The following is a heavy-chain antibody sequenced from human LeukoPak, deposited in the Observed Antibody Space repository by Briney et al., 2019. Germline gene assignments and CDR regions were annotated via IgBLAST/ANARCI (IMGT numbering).Heavy chain of an antibody. V-gene: IGHV3-23*01. J-gene: IGHJ4*02. CDR3: AKHRRDLLSYSLFDY. Sequence: GGSLRLSCPASGFTFIPFAMRWVRQAPGKGLEWVSGISSSGESTYYVDSVKGRFTISRDNSKNTLYLRMSSLRAEDTALYYCAKHRRDLLSYSLFDYWGQGSLVTVSS. CDR2: ISSSGEST. D-gene: IGHD1-26*01. CDR1: GFTFIPFA.